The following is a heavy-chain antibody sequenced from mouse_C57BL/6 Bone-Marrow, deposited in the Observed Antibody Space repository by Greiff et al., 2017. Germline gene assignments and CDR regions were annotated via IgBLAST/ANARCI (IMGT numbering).Heavy chain of an antibody. CDR2: IYPGSGNT. V-gene: IGHV1-76*01. CDR1: GYTFTDYY. J-gene: IGHJ3*01. CDR3: ARTYYYGSSSWFAY. D-gene: IGHD1-1*01. Sequence: VQLQQSGAELVRPGASVKLSCKASGYTFTDYYINWVKQRPGQGLEWVARIYPGSGNTYYNEKCKGKATLTAEKSSSTAYMQLSSLTSEDSAVYFCARTYYYGSSSWFAYWGQGTLVTVSA.